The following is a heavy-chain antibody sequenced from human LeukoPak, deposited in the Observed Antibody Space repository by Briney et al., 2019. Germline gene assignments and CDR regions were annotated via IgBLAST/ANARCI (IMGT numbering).Heavy chain of an antibody. Sequence: SEALSLTCTVSGYSISSGYYWGWIRQPPGKGLEWIGEINHSGSTNYNPSLKSRVTISVDTSKNQFSLKLSSVTAADTAVYYCARRPAVPPRSVSATTFDYWGQGTLVTVSS. CDR1: GYSISSGYY. CDR3: ARRPAVPPRSVSATTFDY. V-gene: IGHV4-38-2*02. CDR2: INHSGST. D-gene: IGHD1-26*01. J-gene: IGHJ4*02.